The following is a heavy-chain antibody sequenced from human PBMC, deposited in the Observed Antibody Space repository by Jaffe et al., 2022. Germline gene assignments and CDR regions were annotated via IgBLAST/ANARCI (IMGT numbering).Heavy chain of an antibody. V-gene: IGHV3-9*01. J-gene: IGHJ4*02. CDR3: AKVHSGYDSGFDY. D-gene: IGHD5-12*01. CDR1: GFTFDDYA. Sequence: EVQLVESGGGLVQPGRSLRLSCAASGFTFDDYAMHWVRQAPGKGLEWVSGISWNSGSIGYADSVKGRFTISRDNAKNSLYLQMNSLRAEDTALYYCAKVHSGYDSGFDYWGQGTLVTVSS. CDR2: ISWNSGSI.